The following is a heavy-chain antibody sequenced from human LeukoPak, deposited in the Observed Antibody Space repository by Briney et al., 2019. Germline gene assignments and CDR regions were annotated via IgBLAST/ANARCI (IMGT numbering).Heavy chain of an antibody. V-gene: IGHV3-7*01. Sequence: PGGSLRLSCAASGFTFSSYWMSWVRQAPGKGLEWVANIKQDGSEKYYVDSAKGRFTISRDNAKNSLYLQMNSLRAEDTAVYYCARPYSSGWFDAFDIWGQGTMVTVSS. CDR3: ARPYSSGWFDAFDI. CDR2: IKQDGSEK. J-gene: IGHJ3*02. CDR1: GFTFSSYW. D-gene: IGHD6-19*01.